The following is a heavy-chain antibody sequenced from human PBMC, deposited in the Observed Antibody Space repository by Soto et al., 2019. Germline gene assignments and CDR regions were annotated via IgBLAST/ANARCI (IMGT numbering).Heavy chain of an antibody. J-gene: IGHJ4*02. CDR3: AKYCGGDCRHFDA. CDR2: INPSSGAT. CDR1: GYNFIAYY. D-gene: IGHD2-21*02. V-gene: IGHV1-46*01. Sequence: QVQLVQSGAEVKKPGSSVKLSCKASGYNFIAYYIYWVRQAPGLGPEWMGMINPSSGATNYAQKFQGRVTVTRDTSTSTAYLELSSLRSEDAAVYYCAKYCGGDCRHFDAWGQGTLVTVSS.